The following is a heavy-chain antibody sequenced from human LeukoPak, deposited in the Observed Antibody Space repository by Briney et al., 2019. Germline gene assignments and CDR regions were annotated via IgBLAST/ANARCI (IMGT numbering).Heavy chain of an antibody. CDR3: ARRGRGDWFDP. D-gene: IGHD1-26*01. Sequence: GESLKISCKGSGYRFAGYWIGWVRQVPGKGLECMGIIWPGDSDTRYSPSFQGQVTISADKTISTVYLQWSSLKVSDTAIYYCARRGRGDWFDPWGQGTLVTVSS. CDR2: IWPGDSDT. CDR1: GYRFAGYW. J-gene: IGHJ5*02. V-gene: IGHV5-51*01.